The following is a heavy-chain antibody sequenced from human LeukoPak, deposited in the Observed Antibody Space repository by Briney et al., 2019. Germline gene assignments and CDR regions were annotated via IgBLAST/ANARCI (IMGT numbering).Heavy chain of an antibody. CDR1: GGSISSSSYY. J-gene: IGHJ4*02. Sequence: SETLSLTCTVSGGSISSSSYYWGWIRQPPGKGLEWIGEINHSGSTDYNPSLKSRVTISVDTSKNQFSLKLSSVTAADTAVYYCARASPWLDYWGQGTLVTVSS. CDR3: ARASPWLDY. CDR2: INHSGST. V-gene: IGHV4-39*07.